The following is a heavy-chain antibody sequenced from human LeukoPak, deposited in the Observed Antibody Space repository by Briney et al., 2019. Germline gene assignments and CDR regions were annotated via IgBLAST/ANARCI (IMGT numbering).Heavy chain of an antibody. CDR1: GYTFTSYG. CDR3: ARADTATGWFDP. J-gene: IGHJ5*02. CDR2: IGAYNGNT. D-gene: IGHD5-18*01. Sequence: ASVKVSCKASGYTFTSYGISWVRQAPGQGLEWMGWIGAYNGNTNYAQKLQGRVTMTTDTSTSTAYMELRSLRSDDTAVYYCARADTATGWFDPWGQGTLVTVSS. V-gene: IGHV1-18*01.